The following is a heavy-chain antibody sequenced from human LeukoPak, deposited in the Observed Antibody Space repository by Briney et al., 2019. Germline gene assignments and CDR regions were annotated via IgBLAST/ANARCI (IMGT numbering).Heavy chain of an antibody. CDR1: GDSITSYY. D-gene: IGHD1-1*01. CDR2: IHHTGKN. V-gene: IGHV4-59*01. Sequence: SETLSLTCTVSGDSITSYYWNWVRQSPEKGLEWIGYIHHTGKNYYNPSLKSRITMSVDTSKSQFFLKLSSVTAADTAVYYCAKWHERLLAFDSWGQGTLVTVSS. CDR3: AKWHERLLAFDS. J-gene: IGHJ4*02.